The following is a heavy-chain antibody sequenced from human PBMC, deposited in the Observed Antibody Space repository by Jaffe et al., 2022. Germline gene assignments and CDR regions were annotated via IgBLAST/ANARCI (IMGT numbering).Heavy chain of an antibody. V-gene: IGHV3-53*04. D-gene: IGHD3-22*01. CDR1: GFTVSSNY. CDR3: ARHKPSSGYYILPFDY. J-gene: IGHJ4*02. Sequence: EVQLVESGGGLVQPGGSLRLSCAASGFTVSSNYMSWVRQAPGKGLEWVSVIYSGGSTYYADSVKGRFTISRHNSKNTLYLQMNSLRAEDTAVYYCARHKPSSGYYILPFDYWGQGTLVTVSS. CDR2: IYSGGST.